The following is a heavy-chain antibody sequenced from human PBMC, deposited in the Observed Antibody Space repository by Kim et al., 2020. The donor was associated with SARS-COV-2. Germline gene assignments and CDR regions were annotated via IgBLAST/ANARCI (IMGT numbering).Heavy chain of an antibody. CDR3: AANFDF. V-gene: IGHV3-33*01. Sequence: GGSLRLSCAASGFTFSNYGMHWVRQAPGKGLEWVAVIWHDGSNKYYADFVKGRFTISRDNFKNTLYLQMDSLRAEDTAMYYCAANFDFWGQGTLVTVSS. CDR2: IWHDGSNK. J-gene: IGHJ4*02. CDR1: GFTFSNYG.